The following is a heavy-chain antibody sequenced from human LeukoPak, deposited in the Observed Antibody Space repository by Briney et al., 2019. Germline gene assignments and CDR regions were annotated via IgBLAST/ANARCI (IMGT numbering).Heavy chain of an antibody. J-gene: IGHJ5*02. Sequence: GGSLRLSCVASGFSLSGYWMYWVRQAPGKGLVYISRNNGDGSTTNYADVVKGRFTMSRDNVKNTLYLQMNSLRVEDTAVYYCARDPRNVGLAPWGQGTLVTVSS. V-gene: IGHV3-74*01. D-gene: IGHD2-15*01. CDR3: ARDPRNVGLAP. CDR1: GFSLSGYW. CDR2: NNGDGSTT.